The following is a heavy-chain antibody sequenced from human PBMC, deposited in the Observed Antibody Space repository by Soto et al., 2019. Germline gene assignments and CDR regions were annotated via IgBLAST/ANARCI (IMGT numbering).Heavy chain of an antibody. CDR2: INPNSGGT. D-gene: IGHD1-26*01. CDR3: ARDRGGSYNNWFDP. Sequence: QVQLVQSGAEVKKPGASVKVSCKASGYTFTGYYMHWVRQAPGQGLEWMGWINPNSGGTNYAQQFQGRVTMTRDTSISTAYMELSRLRSDDTAVYYCARDRGGSYNNWFDPWGQGTLFTVSS. CDR1: GYTFTGYY. V-gene: IGHV1-2*02. J-gene: IGHJ5*02.